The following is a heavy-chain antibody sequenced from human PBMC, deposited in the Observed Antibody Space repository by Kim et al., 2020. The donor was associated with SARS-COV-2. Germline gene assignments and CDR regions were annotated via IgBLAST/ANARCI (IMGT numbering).Heavy chain of an antibody. V-gene: IGHV4-4*02. Sequence: FNPSLTSRATISVAKSRNQFSLKLSSVTAADTAVYYCASLNTAMVRFFDYWGQGTLVTVSS. D-gene: IGHD5-18*01. CDR3: ASLNTAMVRFFDY. J-gene: IGHJ4*02.